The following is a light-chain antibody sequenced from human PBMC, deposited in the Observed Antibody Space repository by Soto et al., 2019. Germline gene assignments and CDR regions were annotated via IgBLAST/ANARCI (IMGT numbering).Light chain of an antibody. J-gene: IGLJ3*02. CDR2: G. V-gene: IGLV1-40*01. CDR3: QSYDSSLSRRWV. Sequence: QPVLTQPPSVSGAPGQRVTISCTGSSANIGAGYPVHWYQQLPGTAPKLLVAGNRPSGVPDRFSVSKSGASASLAITGLQAEDAADYYCQSYDSSLSRRWVFGGGTKLTVL. CDR1: SANIGAGYP.